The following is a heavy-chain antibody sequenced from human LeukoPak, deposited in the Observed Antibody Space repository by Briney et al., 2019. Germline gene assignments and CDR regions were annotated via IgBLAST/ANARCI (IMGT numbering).Heavy chain of an antibody. D-gene: IGHD3-22*01. CDR2: IYYGGST. V-gene: IGHV4-59*01. Sequence: SKTLSLTCTVSGGSISSYYWSWIRQPPGKGLEWIGYIYYGGSTNYNPSLKSRVTISVDTSKNQFSLKLSSVTAADTAVYYCARDNRDYYDSSGYYDYWGQGTLVTVSS. CDR1: GGSISSYY. J-gene: IGHJ4*02. CDR3: ARDNRDYYDSSGYYDY.